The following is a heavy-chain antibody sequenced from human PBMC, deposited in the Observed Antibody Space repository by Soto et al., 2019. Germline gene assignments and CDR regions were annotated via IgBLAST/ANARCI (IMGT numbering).Heavy chain of an antibody. CDR2: IYHTGST. D-gene: IGHD3-22*01. J-gene: IGHJ4*02. Sequence: PSETLSLTCAVSGGSISIGGFSWSCIRQPPGKGLECIGYIYHTGSTYYNPSLKSRVTISVARSKNQFSLRLSSVTAADTAIYYCARATFVRKTYYDASDYYFFDYWGQGTLVTVSS. CDR1: GGSISIGGFS. V-gene: IGHV4-30-2*01. CDR3: ARATFVRKTYYDASDYYFFDY.